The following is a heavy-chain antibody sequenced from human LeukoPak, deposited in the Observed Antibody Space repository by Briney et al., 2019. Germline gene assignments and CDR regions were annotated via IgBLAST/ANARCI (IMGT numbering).Heavy chain of an antibody. D-gene: IGHD4-17*01. CDR2: ISGSGGST. Sequence: GGSLRLSCAASGFTFDDYGMSWVRQAPGKGLEWVSAISGSGGSTYYADSVKGRFTISRDNSKNTLYLQMNSLRAEDTAVYYCAKDRPSGDSGVGWGQGTVVTVSS. V-gene: IGHV3-23*01. J-gene: IGHJ4*02. CDR3: AKDRPSGDSGVG. CDR1: GFTFDDYG.